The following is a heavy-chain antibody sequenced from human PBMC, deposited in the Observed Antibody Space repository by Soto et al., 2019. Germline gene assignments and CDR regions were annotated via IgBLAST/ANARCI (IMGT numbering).Heavy chain of an antibody. CDR1: GYTFTSYG. J-gene: IGHJ4*02. CDR3: AGGGADFWSGYYLDY. CDR2: ISAYNGNT. V-gene: IGHV1-18*01. Sequence: ASVKVSCKASGYTFTSYGISWVRQAPGQGLEWMGWISAYNGNTNYAQKLQGRVTITRDMSTSTAYMELSSLRSEDTAVYYCAGGGADFWSGYYLDYWGQGTLVTVSS. D-gene: IGHD3-3*01.